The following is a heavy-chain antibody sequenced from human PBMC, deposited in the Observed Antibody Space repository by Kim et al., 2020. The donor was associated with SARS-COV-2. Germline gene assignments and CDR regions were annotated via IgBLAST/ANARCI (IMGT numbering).Heavy chain of an antibody. J-gene: IGHJ4*02. Sequence: PSFQGQVTISADKSISTAYLQWSSLKASDTAMYYCARHSWTGIESSPLDYWGQGTLVTVSS. CDR3: ARHSWTGIESSPLDY. V-gene: IGHV5-51*01. D-gene: IGHD6-13*01.